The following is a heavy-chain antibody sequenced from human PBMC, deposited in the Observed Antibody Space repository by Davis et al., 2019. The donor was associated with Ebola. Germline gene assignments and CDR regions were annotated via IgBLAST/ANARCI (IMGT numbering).Heavy chain of an antibody. Sequence: GGSLRLSCAASGFTFSSYEMKWVRQAPGKGLEWVANIKQDGSEKYYVDSVKGRFTISRDNAKNSLYLQMNSLRAEDTAVYYCARDQGPYYGMDVWGQGTTVTVSS. CDR1: GFTFSSYE. V-gene: IGHV3-7*03. CDR2: IKQDGSEK. CDR3: ARDQGPYYGMDV. J-gene: IGHJ6*02.